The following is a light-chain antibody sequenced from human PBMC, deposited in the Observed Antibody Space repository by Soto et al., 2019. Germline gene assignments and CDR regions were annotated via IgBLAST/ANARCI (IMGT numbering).Light chain of an antibody. CDR1: QKISSY. V-gene: IGKV3-11*01. J-gene: IGKJ4*01. Sequence: EIVLTQSPGTLSLSAGERATLSCRASQKISSYLAWYQQKPGQAPRLLMYDASNRATGIPARFSGSGSGTDFTLTISSLEPEDFAVYYCQQRSNWPPLTFGGGTKVEIK. CDR2: DAS. CDR3: QQRSNWPPLT.